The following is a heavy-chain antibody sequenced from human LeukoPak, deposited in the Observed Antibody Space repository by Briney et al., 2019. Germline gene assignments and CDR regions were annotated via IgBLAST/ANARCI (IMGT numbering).Heavy chain of an antibody. Sequence: SETLSFTCTVSGDSISSGSYYWGWIRQPPGKGLEWIGNIYYRGNTYFNPSLESRVIISVDTSKNQFSLKLTSVTAADTAVYYCARAHRLVLHYFDSWGQGTLVTVSS. CDR2: IYYRGNT. CDR3: ARAHRLVLHYFDS. D-gene: IGHD2-15*01. J-gene: IGHJ4*02. V-gene: IGHV4-39*07. CDR1: GDSISSGSYY.